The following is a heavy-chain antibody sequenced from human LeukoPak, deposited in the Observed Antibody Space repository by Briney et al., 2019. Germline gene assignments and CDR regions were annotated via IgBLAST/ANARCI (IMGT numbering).Heavy chain of an antibody. CDR2: VHYSGST. D-gene: IGHD4-17*01. V-gene: IGHV4-59*01. J-gene: IGHJ4*02. Sequence: PSETLSLTCTVSGGSISSSSWSWIRQPPGKGLEWIGSVHYSGSTSYNPSLQSRVTMSVDTSKNQFSLKLTPVTATDTAVYYCARVAYGDYDDYWGQGTLVTVSS. CDR1: GGSISSSS. CDR3: ARVAYGDYDDY.